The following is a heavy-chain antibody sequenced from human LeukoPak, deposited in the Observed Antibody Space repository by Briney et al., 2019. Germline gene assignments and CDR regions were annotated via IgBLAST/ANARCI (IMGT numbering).Heavy chain of an antibody. CDR3: ARGGTAMAYEY. CDR2: INAGNGNT. J-gene: IGHJ4*02. Sequence: ASVKVSCKASGYIFTSYAMHWMRQAPGQRLEWMGWINAGNGNTKYSQELQGRVTFTRDTSASTAYMELRSLRSEDMAVYYCARGGTAMAYEYWGQGTLATVSS. D-gene: IGHD5-18*01. CDR1: GYIFTSYA. V-gene: IGHV1-3*03.